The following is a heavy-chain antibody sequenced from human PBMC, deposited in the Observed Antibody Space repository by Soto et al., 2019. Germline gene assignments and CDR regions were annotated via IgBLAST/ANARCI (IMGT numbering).Heavy chain of an antibody. CDR2: IKQDGSEK. CDR3: ARDSEQLVRPTLSAFDI. CDR1: GFTFSSYW. V-gene: IGHV3-7*01. J-gene: IGHJ3*02. D-gene: IGHD6-6*01. Sequence: GVSLRLSCAASGFTFSSYWMSWVRQAPGKGLEWVANIKQDGSEKYYVDSVKGRFTISRDNAKNSLYLQMNSLRAEDTAVYYCARDSEQLVRPTLSAFDIWGQGTMVTVSS.